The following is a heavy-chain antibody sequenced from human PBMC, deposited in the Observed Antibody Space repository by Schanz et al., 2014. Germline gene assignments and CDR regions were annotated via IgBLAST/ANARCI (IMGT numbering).Heavy chain of an antibody. J-gene: IGHJ4*02. CDR3: VRDSFFAFDY. CDR2: VSRSTPDI. Sequence: VQLVDSGGGLVKPGGSLRLSCTASGFTFSSYAMSWVRQAPGKGLEWVSYVSRSTPDIYYADSVKGRFTMSRDNAKNSVCLQMNSLRAEDTAVYYCVRDSFFAFDYWGQGTLVTVSS. D-gene: IGHD3-3*01. V-gene: IGHV3-21*01. CDR1: GFTFSSYA.